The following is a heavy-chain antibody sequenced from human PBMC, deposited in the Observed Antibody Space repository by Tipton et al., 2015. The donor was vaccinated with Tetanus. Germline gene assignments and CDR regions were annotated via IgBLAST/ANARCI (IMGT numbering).Heavy chain of an antibody. J-gene: IGHJ4*02. V-gene: IGHV1-69*01. Sequence: QSGAEVKKPGSSVKVSCKASGGTFTNYDISWVRQAPGQGLEWVGGITPIFGTTNFAPKFQGGVTITADESTNTAFMELSSLRSEDTAVYYCARAPNRISLAFDYWGQGTQITVSS. D-gene: IGHD1-14*01. CDR2: ITPIFGTT. CDR3: ARAPNRISLAFDY. CDR1: GGTFTNYD.